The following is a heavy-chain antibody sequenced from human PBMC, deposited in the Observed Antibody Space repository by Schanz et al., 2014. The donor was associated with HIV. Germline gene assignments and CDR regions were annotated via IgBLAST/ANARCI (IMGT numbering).Heavy chain of an antibody. V-gene: IGHV1-2*02. D-gene: IGHD2-15*01. Sequence: QVQLVQSGAEVKEPGASVKVSCKPYGHIFTGYLMHWVRQAPGQGLEWMGWINPNSGATDSAQKFQGRVTMTRDTSISTAFMELSSLRSDDTAVYYCARGSCSGGTCYSGDHWGQGTLVTVSA. CDR2: INPNSGAT. CDR1: GHIFTGYL. J-gene: IGHJ4*02. CDR3: ARGSCSGGTCYSGDH.